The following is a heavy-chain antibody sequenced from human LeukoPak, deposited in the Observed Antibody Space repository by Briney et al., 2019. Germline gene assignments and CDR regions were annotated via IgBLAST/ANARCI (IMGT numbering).Heavy chain of an antibody. CDR1: GFTFRNYA. V-gene: IGHV3-30*04. CDR3: ARGDFRWEMATTIAFDI. CDR2: ISYAGSNE. J-gene: IGHJ3*02. Sequence: GGSLRLSCAPSGFTFRNYAMHWVRQAPGKGLEWVAVISYAGSNEHYADSVKGRFTISRDNSKNTLFLQMNSLRAEDTAVYYCARGDFRWEMATTIAFDIWGQGTMVTVSS. D-gene: IGHD5-24*01.